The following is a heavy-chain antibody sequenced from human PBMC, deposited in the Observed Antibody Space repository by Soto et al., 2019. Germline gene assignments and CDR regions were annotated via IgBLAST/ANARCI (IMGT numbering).Heavy chain of an antibody. CDR3: ARSFDWLLISDY. D-gene: IGHD3-9*01. V-gene: IGHV4-59*01. Sequence: PSETLSLTCTVSGGSFSGYYWSWIRQPPGKGLEWIGYIYDSGSTNYNPSLKSRVTISVDTSKNQFSLKLSSVTAADTAVYYCARSFDWLLISDYWGQGTLVTVSS. CDR1: GGSFSGYY. CDR2: IYDSGST. J-gene: IGHJ4*02.